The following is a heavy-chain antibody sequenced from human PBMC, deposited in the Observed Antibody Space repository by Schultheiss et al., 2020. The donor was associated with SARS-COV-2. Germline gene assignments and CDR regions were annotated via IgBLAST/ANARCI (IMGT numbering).Heavy chain of an antibody. CDR3: ARASYSYGLGGPYYFDY. D-gene: IGHD5-18*01. CDR1: GGSFSGYY. Sequence: SETLSLTCAVYGGSFSGYYWSWIRQPPGKGLEWIGYIYYSGSTYYNPSLKSRVTISVDTSKNQFSLKLSSVTAADTAVYYCARASYSYGLGGPYYFDYWGQGTLVTVSS. J-gene: IGHJ4*02. CDR2: IYYSGST. V-gene: IGHV4-59*08.